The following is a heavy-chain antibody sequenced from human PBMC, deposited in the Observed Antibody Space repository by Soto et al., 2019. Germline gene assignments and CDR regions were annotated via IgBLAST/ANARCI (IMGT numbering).Heavy chain of an antibody. V-gene: IGHV3-9*01. CDR1: GFTFDDYA. D-gene: IGHD6-19*01. J-gene: IGHJ4*02. Sequence: EVQLVESGGGLVQPGRSLRLSCAASGFTFDDYAMHWVRQAPGKGLEWVSGISWNSGSIGYADSVKGRFTISRDNAKNSLLLQMNSLRAEDTALYYCANVGSLMAAPPEIDYWGQGTLVTVSS. CDR2: ISWNSGSI. CDR3: ANVGSLMAAPPEIDY.